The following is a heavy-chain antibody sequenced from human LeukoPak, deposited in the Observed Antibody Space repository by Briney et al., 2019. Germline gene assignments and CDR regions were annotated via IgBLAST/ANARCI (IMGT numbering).Heavy chain of an antibody. Sequence: PSETLSLTCTVSGGSIRSYYWSWMRQPPGKGLEWIGYIYYSGSTKYNPSLKSRATISVDTSKNQFSLKLSSVTAADTAVYYCASGSYYFDYWGQGTLDTVSS. CDR1: GGSIRSYY. D-gene: IGHD1-26*01. CDR3: ASGSYYFDY. CDR2: IYYSGST. V-gene: IGHV4-59*08. J-gene: IGHJ4*02.